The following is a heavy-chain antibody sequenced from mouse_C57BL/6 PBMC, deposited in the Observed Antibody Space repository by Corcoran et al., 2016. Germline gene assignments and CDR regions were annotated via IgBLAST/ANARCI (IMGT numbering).Heavy chain of an antibody. CDR1: GYTFTSYG. Sequence: QVQLQQSGAELARPGASVKLSCKASGYTFTSYGISWVKQRTGQGLEWIGEIYPRSGNTYYNEKFKDKATLTADKSSSTAYMELRSLTSEDSAVYFCARKGAEPSFDYWGQGTTLTVSS. J-gene: IGHJ2*01. V-gene: IGHV1-81*01. CDR2: IYPRSGNT. CDR3: ARKGAEPSFDY.